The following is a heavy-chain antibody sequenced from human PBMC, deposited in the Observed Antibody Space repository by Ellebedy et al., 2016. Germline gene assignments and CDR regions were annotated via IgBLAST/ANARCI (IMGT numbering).Heavy chain of an antibody. Sequence: GGSLRLSXAASGFTFSSYWMHWVRQAPGKGLVWVSRINSDGSSTSYADSVKGRFTISRDNAKNTLYLQMNSLRAEDTAVYYCAISDSSGYYYYWGQGTLVTVSS. D-gene: IGHD3-22*01. CDR3: AISDSSGYYYY. CDR2: INSDGSST. CDR1: GFTFSSYW. V-gene: IGHV3-74*01. J-gene: IGHJ4*02.